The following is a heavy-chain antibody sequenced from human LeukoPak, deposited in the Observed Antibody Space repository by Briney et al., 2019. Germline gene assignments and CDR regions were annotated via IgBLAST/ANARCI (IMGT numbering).Heavy chain of an antibody. Sequence: GGSLRLSCAASGFTFSSYGMHWVRQAPGKGLEWVAFIRYDGSNKYYADSVKGRFTISRDNSKNTLYLQMNSLRAEDKAVYYCAKVKSASFWSDYSCAFDIWGQGTMVTVSS. J-gene: IGHJ3*02. CDR2: IRYDGSNK. CDR1: GFTFSSYG. CDR3: AKVKSASFWSDYSCAFDI. D-gene: IGHD3-3*01. V-gene: IGHV3-30*02.